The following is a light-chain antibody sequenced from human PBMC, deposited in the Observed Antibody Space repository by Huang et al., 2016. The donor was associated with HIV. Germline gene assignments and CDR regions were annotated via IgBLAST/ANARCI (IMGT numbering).Light chain of an antibody. CDR3: HQYYDYPHT. V-gene: IGKV1-8*01. J-gene: IGKJ5*01. CDR2: AAS. Sequence: AIRITQSPSSLSASTGDRVTITCRATQDVSNYLAWYQQKAGEAPKLLIYAASTSHSAVPSRFSGSGSGTDFTLTISCLQSEDVATYYCHQYYDYPHTFGQGTRLE. CDR1: QDVSNY.